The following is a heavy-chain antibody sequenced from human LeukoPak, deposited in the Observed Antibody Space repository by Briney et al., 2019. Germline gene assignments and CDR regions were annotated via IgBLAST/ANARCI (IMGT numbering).Heavy chain of an antibody. V-gene: IGHV3-30*18. CDR2: IAYDGSNK. D-gene: IGHD5-24*01. CDR3: AKDPEMATITGHYFDY. J-gene: IGHJ4*02. CDR1: GFTFSNNG. Sequence: PARYLRRSAAASGFTFSNNGLHWVRQAPGQGLEWVAIIAYDGSNKYYADSVKGRFTISRDNSKNTLYLQMNSLRAEDTAVYYCAKDPEMATITGHYFDYWGQGTLVTVSS.